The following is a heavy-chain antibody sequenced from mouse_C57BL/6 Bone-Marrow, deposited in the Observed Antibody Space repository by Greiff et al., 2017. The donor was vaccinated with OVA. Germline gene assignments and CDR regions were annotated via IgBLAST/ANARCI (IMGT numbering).Heavy chain of an antibody. CDR3: ARDRDRWLLYWYFDV. Sequence: EVQVVESGGGLVKPGGSLKLSCAASGFTLSSYAMSWVRQTPEKRLEWVATISDDGSYTYYPDNVKGRFTISRDNAKNNLYLQMSHLKSEDTAMYYCARDRDRWLLYWYFDVWGTGTTVTVSS. V-gene: IGHV5-4*01. J-gene: IGHJ1*03. CDR2: ISDDGSYT. CDR1: GFTLSSYA. D-gene: IGHD2-3*01.